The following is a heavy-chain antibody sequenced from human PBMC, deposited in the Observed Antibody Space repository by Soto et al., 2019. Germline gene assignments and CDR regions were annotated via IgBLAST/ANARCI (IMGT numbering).Heavy chain of an antibody. CDR1: GFTFSSYG. CDR3: AKGYSYGYYYLDY. Sequence: QVQLVESGGGVVQPGRSLRLSCAASGFTFSSYGMHWVRQAPGKGLEWVAVISYDGSNKYYADSVKGRFTISRDNSKNTLYLQMNSLRAEDTAVYYCAKGYSYGYYYLDYWGQGTLVTVSS. D-gene: IGHD5-18*01. CDR2: ISYDGSNK. J-gene: IGHJ4*02. V-gene: IGHV3-30*18.